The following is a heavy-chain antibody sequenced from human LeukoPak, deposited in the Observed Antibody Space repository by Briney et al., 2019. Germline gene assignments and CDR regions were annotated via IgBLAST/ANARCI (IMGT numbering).Heavy chain of an antibody. J-gene: IGHJ5*02. D-gene: IGHD6-13*01. V-gene: IGHV3-11*01. CDR1: GFTFSDYY. Sequence: GGSLRLSCAASGFTFSDYYMNWIRQAPGKGLEWISYISGSGNTIYQADSAKGRFTISRDNAKNSLFLQMNSLRADDTAVYYCARDLEQQMVLGRFDPWGQGTLVIVSS. CDR2: ISGSGNTI. CDR3: ARDLEQQMVLGRFDP.